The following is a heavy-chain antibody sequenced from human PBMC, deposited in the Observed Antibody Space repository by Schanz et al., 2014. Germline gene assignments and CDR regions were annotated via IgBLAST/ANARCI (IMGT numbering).Heavy chain of an antibody. CDR2: IIHDGRT. V-gene: IGHV4-4*02. CDR3: ARVKQGCSDTSCVLDP. J-gene: IGHJ5*02. D-gene: IGHD2-2*01. CDR1: GVSISSTNW. Sequence: QVQLQESGPGLVKPSGTLSLTCAVSGVSISSTNWWHWVRQSPGKGLEWLGEIIHDGRTNYNPSRGSRVTISLKKSENQFSLELTSVPAADTALYFCARVKQGCSDTSCVLDPWGQGTLVTVSS.